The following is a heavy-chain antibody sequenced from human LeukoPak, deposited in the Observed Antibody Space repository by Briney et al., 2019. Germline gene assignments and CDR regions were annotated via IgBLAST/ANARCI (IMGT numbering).Heavy chain of an antibody. V-gene: IGHV3-43*02. CDR1: GFTFDDYA. J-gene: IGHJ4*02. CDR2: ISGDGGST. Sequence: PGGSLRLSCAASGFTFDDYAMHWVRQTPGKGLDLVSLISGDGGSTYYADSVKGRFTISRDNSKNSLYLQINSLRTEDTALYYCAKDIHSGWNTIDYWGQGTLVTVPS. D-gene: IGHD6-19*01. CDR3: AKDIHSGWNTIDY.